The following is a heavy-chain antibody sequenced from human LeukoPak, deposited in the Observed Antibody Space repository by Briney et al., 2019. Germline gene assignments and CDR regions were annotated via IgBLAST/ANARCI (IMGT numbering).Heavy chain of an antibody. CDR3: ARDSGSPQDAFDI. V-gene: IGHV3-21*01. D-gene: IGHD6-13*01. J-gene: IGHJ3*02. CDR1: GFTFSSYS. CDR2: ISSGSSFI. Sequence: PGGSLRLSCAASGFTFSSYSMNWVRQAPGKGLEWDSSISSGSSFIYYADSVKGRFTISRDNAKNSLYLQMNSLRAEDTAVYYCARDSGSPQDAFDIWGQGTMVTVSS.